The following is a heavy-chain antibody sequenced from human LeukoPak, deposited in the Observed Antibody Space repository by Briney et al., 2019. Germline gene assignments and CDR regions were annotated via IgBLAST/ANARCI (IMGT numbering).Heavy chain of an antibody. V-gene: IGHV1-18*01. D-gene: IGHD4-23*01. Sequence: ASVKVSCKASGYTFTSYGISWVRQAPGQGLEWMGWISAYNGNTNYAQKLQGRVTMTTDTSTSTAYMELRSLRSEDTAVYYCARAAYGGNSGGQYYYYYYMDVWGKGTTVTISS. CDR3: ARAAYGGNSGGQYYYYYYMDV. CDR2: ISAYNGNT. CDR1: GYTFTSYG. J-gene: IGHJ6*03.